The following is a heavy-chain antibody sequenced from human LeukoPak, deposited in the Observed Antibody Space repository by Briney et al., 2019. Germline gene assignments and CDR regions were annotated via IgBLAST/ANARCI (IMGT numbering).Heavy chain of an antibody. CDR3: ASTATVTADYYYYYGMDV. D-gene: IGHD4-11*01. CDR1: GGSISSYY. V-gene: IGHV4-59*01. CDR2: IYYGGST. Sequence: PSETLSLTCTVSGGSISSYYWSWIRQPPGKGLEWIGYIYYGGSTNYNPSLKSRVTISVDTSKNQFSLKLSSVTAADTAVYYCASTATVTADYYYYYGMDVWGQGTTVTVSS. J-gene: IGHJ6*02.